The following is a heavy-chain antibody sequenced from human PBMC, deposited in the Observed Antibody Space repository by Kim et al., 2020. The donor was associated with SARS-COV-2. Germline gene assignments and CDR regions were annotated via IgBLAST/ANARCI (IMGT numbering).Heavy chain of an antibody. Sequence: GGSLRLSCTGSGFTFSTYEMNWVRQTPGRGLEWISYINNNGGVIYYADSAKGRFIISRDNAKNSLYLQMNSLRAEDTAVYYCATDGKAVAGRGAQFDYWGRGTLVTVSS. CDR2: INNNGGVI. CDR1: GFTFSTYE. CDR3: ATDGKAVAGRGAQFDY. J-gene: IGHJ4*02. V-gene: IGHV3-48*03. D-gene: IGHD6-19*01.